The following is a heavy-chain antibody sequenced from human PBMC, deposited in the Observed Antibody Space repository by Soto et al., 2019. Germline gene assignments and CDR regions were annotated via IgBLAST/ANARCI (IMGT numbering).Heavy chain of an antibody. Sequence: ASVKVSCKASGYTFTSYGISWVRQAPGQGLEWMGWISAYNGNTNYAQKRQGRVTMTTDTSTSTAYMELRSLRSDDTAVYYCARAEGNSVGFYDYVWGSYRYPIDYWGQGTLVTVSS. V-gene: IGHV1-18*01. D-gene: IGHD3-16*02. J-gene: IGHJ4*02. CDR1: GYTFTSYG. CDR3: ARAEGNSVGFYDYVWGSYRYPIDY. CDR2: ISAYNGNT.